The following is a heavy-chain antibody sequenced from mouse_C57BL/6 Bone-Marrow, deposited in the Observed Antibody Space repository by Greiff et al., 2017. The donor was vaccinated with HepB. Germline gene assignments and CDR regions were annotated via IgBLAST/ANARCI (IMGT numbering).Heavy chain of an antibody. CDR2: IDPENGDT. CDR3: TTSSYYGSSPYYFDY. CDR1: GFNIKDDY. D-gene: IGHD1-1*01. J-gene: IGHJ2*01. Sequence: EVKLVESGAELVRPGASVKLSCTASGFNIKDDYMHWVKQRPEQGLEWIGWIDPENGDTEYASKFQGKATITADTSSNTAYLQLSSLTSEDTAVYYCTTSSYYGSSPYYFDYWGQGTTLTVSS. V-gene: IGHV14-4*01.